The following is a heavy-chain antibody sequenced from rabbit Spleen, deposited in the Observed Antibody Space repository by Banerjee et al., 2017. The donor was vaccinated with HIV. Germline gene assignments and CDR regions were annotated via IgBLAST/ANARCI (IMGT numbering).Heavy chain of an antibody. D-gene: IGHD8-1*01. CDR3: ARDAGRGDYIDGVFNL. J-gene: IGHJ4*01. Sequence: QEQLEESGGGLVKPEGSLTLTCKASGVSFSSSYWIWWARQAPGKGLESIGYIYTGSSSTDYASWAKGRLTITKTSSTTVILQMTRLTAADTATYFCARDAGRGDYIDGVFNLWGPGTLVTVS. V-gene: IGHV1S45*01. CDR2: IYTGSSST. CDR1: GVSFSSSYW.